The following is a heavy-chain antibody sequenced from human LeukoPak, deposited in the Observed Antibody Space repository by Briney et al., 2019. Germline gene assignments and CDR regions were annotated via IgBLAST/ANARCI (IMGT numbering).Heavy chain of an antibody. Sequence: SETLSLTCTVSAGSNNSYYWSWIRQPPGKGLEWIGYTHPSGNTNYSPSLKSRIPKLIGPSRDQFSLKLSSVTAADTAVYFCARKAPKKGWFDPWGQGTLVTVSS. J-gene: IGHJ5*02. CDR1: AGSNNSYY. V-gene: IGHV4-4*09. CDR2: THPSGNT. CDR3: ARKAPKKGWFDP.